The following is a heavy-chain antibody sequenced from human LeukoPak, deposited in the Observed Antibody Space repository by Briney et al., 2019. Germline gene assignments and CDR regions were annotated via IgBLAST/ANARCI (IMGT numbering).Heavy chain of an antibody. Sequence: SETLSLTCTVSGGSISSSSYYWGWLRQPPGKGLEWIGSIYYSGSTYYNPSLKSRVTISVDTSKNQFSLKLSSVTAADTAVYYCARRPRPSSGWYELYYYYGMDVWGQGTTVTVSS. CDR2: IYYSGST. D-gene: IGHD6-19*01. CDR3: ARRPRPSSGWYELYYYYGMDV. CDR1: GGSISSSSYY. V-gene: IGHV4-39*01. J-gene: IGHJ6*02.